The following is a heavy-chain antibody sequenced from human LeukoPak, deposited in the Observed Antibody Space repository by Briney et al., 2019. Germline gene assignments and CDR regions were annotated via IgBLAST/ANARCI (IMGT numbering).Heavy chain of an antibody. CDR3: AREPATVHYFDY. CDR2: ISYDGSNK. D-gene: IGHD4-17*01. J-gene: IGHJ4*02. Sequence: GGSLRLSCAASGFTFSSYAMHWVRQAPGKGLEWVAVISYDGSNKYYADSVRGRFTISRDNSKNTLYLQMNSLRAEDTAVYYCAREPATVHYFDYWGQGNMVTVSS. CDR1: GFTFSSYA. V-gene: IGHV3-30*04.